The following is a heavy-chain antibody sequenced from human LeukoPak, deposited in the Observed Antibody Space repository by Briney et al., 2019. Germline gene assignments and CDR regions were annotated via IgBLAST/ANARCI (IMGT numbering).Heavy chain of an antibody. CDR1: GYTFFSYG. CDR3: ARSLGATGDY. V-gene: IGHV1-18*01. J-gene: IGHJ4*02. CDR2: ISAYNGNT. Sequence: ASLKVSCKASGYTFFSYGISWVRQAPGQELEWIGWISAYNGNTIYAQKLQGRVTMTTDTSTSTAYMDLRSLRSDDTAVYYCARSLGATGDYWDQGTLVTVSS. D-gene: IGHD1-26*01.